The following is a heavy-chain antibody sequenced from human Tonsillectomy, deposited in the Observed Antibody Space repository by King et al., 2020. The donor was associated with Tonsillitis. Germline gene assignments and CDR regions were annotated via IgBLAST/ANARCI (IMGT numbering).Heavy chain of an antibody. V-gene: IGHV3-33*05. Sequence: VQLVESGGGVVHPGGSLRLSCASSGFDFGSYGMHWVRQAPGKGLQWVAVISFDASRENYADSVKGRFTISRDNSENTLFLQMNSLRAEDTAVYYCARERLYSSGWGIDYWGQGSLVTVSS. CDR1: GFDFGSYG. J-gene: IGHJ4*02. D-gene: IGHD6-19*01. CDR2: ISFDASRE. CDR3: ARERLYSSGWGIDY.